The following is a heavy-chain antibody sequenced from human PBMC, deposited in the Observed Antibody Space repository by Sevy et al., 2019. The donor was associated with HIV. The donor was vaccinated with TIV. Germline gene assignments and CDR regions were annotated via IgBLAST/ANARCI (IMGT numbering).Heavy chain of an antibody. J-gene: IGHJ4*02. CDR3: ARSEGSTADYFNF. V-gene: IGHV1-46*04. CDR2: VDPSGDGT. CDR1: GYRFTNYF. D-gene: IGHD2-8*02. Sequence: ASVKVSCKASGYRFTNYFIHWVRQAPGQGLEWMGMVDPSGDGTSHAQKLKGRVTMTTDTPTSTVYMELSSLRVEDTAVYYCARSEGSTADYFNFWGQVTLVTVSS.